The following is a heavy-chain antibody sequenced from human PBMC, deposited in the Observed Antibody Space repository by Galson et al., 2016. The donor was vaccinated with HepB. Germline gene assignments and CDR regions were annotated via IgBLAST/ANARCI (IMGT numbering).Heavy chain of an antibody. Sequence: LSLTCTVSGGSISSHYWSWIRQPPGKGLEWIGYIYDSETTNYNPSLRSRVTISADTSKNQFSVKVTSVTAADTAVYYCARVYDSSGYYGEAFYYYMDVWGKGTTVTVSS. D-gene: IGHD3-22*01. CDR2: IYDSETT. CDR1: GGSISSHY. V-gene: IGHV4-59*11. CDR3: ARVYDSSGYYGEAFYYYMDV. J-gene: IGHJ6*03.